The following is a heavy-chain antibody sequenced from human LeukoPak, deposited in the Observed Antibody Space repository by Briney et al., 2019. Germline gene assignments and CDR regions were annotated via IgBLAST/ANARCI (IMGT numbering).Heavy chain of an antibody. CDR2: MSYDGSNK. D-gene: IGHD3-10*01. CDR3: ARRQRLLWFGELLRDDYYGMDV. V-gene: IGHV3-30*04. J-gene: IGHJ6*04. CDR1: GFTFSSY. Sequence: GRSLRLSCAASGFTFSSYVHWVRQAPGKGLEWVAVMSYDGSNKYYADSVKGRFTISRDNSKNTLYLQMNSLRAEDTAVYYCARRQRLLWFGELLRDDYYGMDVWGKGTTVTVSS.